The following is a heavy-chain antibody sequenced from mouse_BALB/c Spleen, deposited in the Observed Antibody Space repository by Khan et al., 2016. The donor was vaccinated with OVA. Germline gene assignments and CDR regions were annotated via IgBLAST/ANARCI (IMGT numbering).Heavy chain of an antibody. J-gene: IGHJ2*01. CDR2: IYPGTDNT. CDR1: GYIFTSYW. Sequence: VELVESGAELVRPGASVKLSCKTSGYIFTSYWIHWVKQRSEQGLEWIARIYPGTDNTYYNEKLKDKATLTADKSSSTAYMQLSSLKSEDSAVYFCAREEALYYFDYWGQGTTLTVSS. D-gene: IGHD3-2*02. V-gene: IGHV1-76*01. CDR3: AREEALYYFDY.